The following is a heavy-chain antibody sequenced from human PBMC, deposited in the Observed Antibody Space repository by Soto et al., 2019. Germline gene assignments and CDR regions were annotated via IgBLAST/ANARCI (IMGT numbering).Heavy chain of an antibody. Sequence: SETLSLTCTFSGYSISNSNYYWGWIRQPPGKGLEWIANIYYSGITYCNPSLKSRVAISVDTSKNQFSLKLSSVTAADTAIYYCARSNSGYYKWFDPWGQGTLVT. D-gene: IGHD3-22*01. CDR1: GYSISNSNYY. CDR3: ARSNSGYYKWFDP. V-gene: IGHV4-39*01. CDR2: IYYSGIT. J-gene: IGHJ5*02.